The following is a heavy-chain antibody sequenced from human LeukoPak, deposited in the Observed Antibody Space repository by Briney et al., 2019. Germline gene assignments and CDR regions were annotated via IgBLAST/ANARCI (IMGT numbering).Heavy chain of an antibody. V-gene: IGHV3-11*01. CDR3: ARDGPYYDYVWGSYLYYYYGMDV. D-gene: IGHD3-16*02. Sequence: PGGSLRLSCAASGFTFSDYYTSWIRQAPGKGLEWVSYISSSGSTIYYADSVKGRFTISRDNAKNSLYLQMNSLRAEDTAVYYCARDGPYYDYVWGSYLYYYYGMDVWGQGTTVTVSS. CDR2: ISSSGSTI. CDR1: GFTFSDYY. J-gene: IGHJ6*02.